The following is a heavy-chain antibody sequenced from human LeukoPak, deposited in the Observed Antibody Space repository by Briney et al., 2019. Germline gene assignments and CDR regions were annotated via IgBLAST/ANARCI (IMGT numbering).Heavy chain of an antibody. CDR3: ARLQYCSGTSCYRFDP. V-gene: IGHV4-30-2*01. CDR1: GGSISSGLYS. Sequence: SETLSLTCDVSGGSISSGLYSWSWIRQPLGKGLEWIGYIYHTGSTYYNPSLKSRVTISVDTSKNQFSLRLSSVTAADTAVYYCARLQYCSGTSCYRFDPWGQGTLVTVSS. J-gene: IGHJ5*02. CDR2: IYHTGST. D-gene: IGHD2-2*01.